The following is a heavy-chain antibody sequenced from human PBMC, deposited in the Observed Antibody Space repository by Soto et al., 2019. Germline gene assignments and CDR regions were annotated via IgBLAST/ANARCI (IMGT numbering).Heavy chain of an antibody. J-gene: IGHJ6*03. V-gene: IGHV1-69*02. CDR3: ARTPGLKVTTPNYYYYYMDV. CDR1: GGTFSSYT. D-gene: IGHD4-17*01. CDR2: IIPILGIA. Sequence: KTAASVKVSCKASGGTFSSYTISWVRQAPGQGLEWMGRIIPILGIANYAQKFQGRVTITADKSTSTAYMELSSLRSEDTAVYYCARTPGLKVTTPNYYYYYMDVWGKGTTVTVSS.